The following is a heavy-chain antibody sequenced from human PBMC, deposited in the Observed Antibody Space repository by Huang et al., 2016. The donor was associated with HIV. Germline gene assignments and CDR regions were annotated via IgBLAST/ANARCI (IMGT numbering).Heavy chain of an antibody. CDR2: IYPCGSKS. V-gene: IGHV5-51*03. CDR3: AKGRRAFDV. Sequence: EVQLVQSGAEVKKPGESLKISCTGSGYSFSIYWIAWVRQMPGKGLEWMGIIYPCGSKSTYSPSFEGHVSISVDKSINTVYLHGSSLKASDTAIYYCAKGRRAFDVWGQGTWVTVSS. CDR1: GYSFSIYW. J-gene: IGHJ3*01.